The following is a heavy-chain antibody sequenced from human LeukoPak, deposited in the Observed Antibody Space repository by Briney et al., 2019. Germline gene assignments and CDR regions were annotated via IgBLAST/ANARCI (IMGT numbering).Heavy chain of an antibody. Sequence: GRSLRLSCAAFGFTFSSYAMHWVRQAPGKGLEWVAVISYDGSNKYYADSVKGRFTISRDNSKNTLYLQMNSLRAEDTAVYYCARDLRHSSTDYWGQGTLVTVSS. CDR2: ISYDGSNK. CDR3: ARDLRHSSTDY. D-gene: IGHD6-19*01. CDR1: GFTFSSYA. J-gene: IGHJ4*02. V-gene: IGHV3-30*04.